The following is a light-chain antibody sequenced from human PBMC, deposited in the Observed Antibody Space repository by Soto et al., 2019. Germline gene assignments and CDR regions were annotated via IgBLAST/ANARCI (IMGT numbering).Light chain of an antibody. Sequence: DLEMTQSPSTLSASVGDTVTITCRASQSIATWLAWYQQKPEKAPKLLIYKATNVQSGVPSRFSGSGSGTEFSLTISSLQPEDFAIYYCQQYNDYQYTFGQGTKLEIK. CDR3: QQYNDYQYT. J-gene: IGKJ2*01. CDR1: QSIATW. CDR2: KAT. V-gene: IGKV1-5*03.